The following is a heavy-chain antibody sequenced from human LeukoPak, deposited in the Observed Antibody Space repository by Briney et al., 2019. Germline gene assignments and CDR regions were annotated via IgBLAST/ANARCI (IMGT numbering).Heavy chain of an antibody. D-gene: IGHD1-26*01. V-gene: IGHV1-69*13. J-gene: IGHJ4*02. CDR1: GGTFSSYA. CDR2: IIPIFGTA. Sequence: GASVKVSCKASGGTFSSYAINWVRQAPGQGLEWMGGIIPIFGTANYAQKFQGRVTITADESTSTAYMELSSLRSEDTAVYYCARGYSGSYYVAAYWGQGTLVTVSS. CDR3: ARGYSGSYYVAAY.